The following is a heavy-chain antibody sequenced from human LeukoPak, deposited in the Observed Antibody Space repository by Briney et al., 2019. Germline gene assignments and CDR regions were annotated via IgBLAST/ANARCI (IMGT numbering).Heavy chain of an antibody. CDR3: ARVGGPSHYGGETYYMDV. J-gene: IGHJ6*03. CDR2: ISGSGGST. D-gene: IGHD4-23*01. CDR1: GFTFSSYA. V-gene: IGHV3-23*01. Sequence: GGSLRLSCAASGFTFSSYAMSWVRQAPGKGLEWVSAISGSGGSTYYADSVKGRFTISRDNSKNTLYLQMNSLRGEDTALYHCARVGGPSHYGGETYYMDVWGKGTTVTISS.